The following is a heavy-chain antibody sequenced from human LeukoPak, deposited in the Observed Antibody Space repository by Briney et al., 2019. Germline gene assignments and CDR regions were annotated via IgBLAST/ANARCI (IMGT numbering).Heavy chain of an antibody. J-gene: IGHJ4*02. CDR3: ARQNYYDSSGNFDY. V-gene: IGHV4-34*01. CDR1: GGSFSGYY. CDR2: INHSGST. Sequence: SETLSLTCAVYGGSFSGYYWSWIRQPPGKGLEWIGEINHSGSTNYNPSLKSRVTISVDTSKNQFSLKLSSVTAADTAVYYCARQNYYDSSGNFDYWGQGTLVTVSS. D-gene: IGHD3-22*01.